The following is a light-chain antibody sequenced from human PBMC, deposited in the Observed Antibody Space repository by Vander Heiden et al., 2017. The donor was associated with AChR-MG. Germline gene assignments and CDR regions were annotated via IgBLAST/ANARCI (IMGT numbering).Light chain of an antibody. CDR2: RDS. V-gene: IGLV3-9*01. CDR1: NIGSKN. J-gene: IGLJ2*01. Sequence: SYELTQPLPVSVALGQTARITCGGNNIGSKNVHWYQQKPGQAPVRVIYRDSNRPSGIPERFSGSNSGNTATLTISRAQAGDEADYYCQVWDSSTAVFGGGTKLTVL. CDR3: QVWDSSTAV.